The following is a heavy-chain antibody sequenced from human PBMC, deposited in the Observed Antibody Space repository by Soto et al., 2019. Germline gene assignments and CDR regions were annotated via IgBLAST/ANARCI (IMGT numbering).Heavy chain of an antibody. J-gene: IGHJ5*02. CDR2: IYYSGST. V-gene: IGHV4-31*03. CDR1: GGSISSGGYY. CDR3: ARERGGLTHTSENWFDP. D-gene: IGHD3-10*01. Sequence: SETLSLTCTVSGGSISSGGYYWSWIRQHPGKGLEWIGYIYYSGSTYYNPSLKSRVTISVDTSKNQFSLKLSSVTAADTAVYYCARERGGLTHTSENWFDPWGQGTLVTVSS.